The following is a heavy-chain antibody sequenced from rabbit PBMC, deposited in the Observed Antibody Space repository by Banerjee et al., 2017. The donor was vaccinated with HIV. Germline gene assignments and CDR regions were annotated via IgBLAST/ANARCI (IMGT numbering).Heavy chain of an antibody. D-gene: IGHD5-1*01. J-gene: IGHJ4*01. CDR3: ARNLGDWRNL. V-gene: IGHV1S45*01. CDR2: INTDSGIT. CDR1: GFSFSNKYV. Sequence: QEQLEESGGDLVKPEGSLTLTCTASGFSFSNKYVMCWVRQAPGKGLEWIGCINTDSGITYYASWARGRFTISKTLSTTVTLQMTSLTAADTATYFCARNLGDWRNLWGPGTLVTVS.